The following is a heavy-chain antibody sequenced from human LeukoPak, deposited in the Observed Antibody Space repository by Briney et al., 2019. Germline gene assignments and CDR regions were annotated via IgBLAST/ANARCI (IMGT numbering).Heavy chain of an antibody. CDR2: ISSSGSTI. J-gene: IGHJ5*02. Sequence: GGSLRLSCAASGFTFSDYYMSWIRQAPGKGLEWVSYISSSGSTIYYADSVKGRFTISRDNAKNSLYLQMNSLRAEDTAVYYCARVSGSYLYNWFDPWGQGTLVTVSS. D-gene: IGHD1-26*01. V-gene: IGHV3-11*01. CDR3: ARVSGSYLYNWFDP. CDR1: GFTFSDYY.